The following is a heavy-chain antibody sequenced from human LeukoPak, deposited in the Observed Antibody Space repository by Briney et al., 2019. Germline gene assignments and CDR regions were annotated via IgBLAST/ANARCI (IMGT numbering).Heavy chain of an antibody. Sequence: GASVRVSCTASGFTFNGYYVQWVRQAPGQGLEWVGWMNFNNGGTRYAPKFDGRITMTGDTSIGAIYMDLTDLRSDDTAIYYCAREGSSGPGLEWYAFDIWGRGTMVTVSS. CDR1: GFTFNGYY. CDR3: AREGSSGPGLEWYAFDI. CDR2: MNFNNGGT. V-gene: IGHV1-2*02. D-gene: IGHD3-3*01. J-gene: IGHJ3*02.